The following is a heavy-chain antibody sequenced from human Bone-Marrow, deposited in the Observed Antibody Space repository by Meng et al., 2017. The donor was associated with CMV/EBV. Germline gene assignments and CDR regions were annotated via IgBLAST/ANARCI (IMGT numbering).Heavy chain of an antibody. D-gene: IGHD6-13*01. J-gene: IGHJ4*02. CDR2: IRYDGSNK. V-gene: IGHV3-30*02. CDR3: AKGDPIAAAGTD. Sequence: GGSLRLSCAASGFTFSSYGMHWVRQAPGKGLEWVAFIRYDGSNKYYADSVKGRFTISRDNSKNTLYLQMNSLRAEDTAVYYCAKGDPIAAAGTDWGQGTLVTGSS. CDR1: GFTFSSYG.